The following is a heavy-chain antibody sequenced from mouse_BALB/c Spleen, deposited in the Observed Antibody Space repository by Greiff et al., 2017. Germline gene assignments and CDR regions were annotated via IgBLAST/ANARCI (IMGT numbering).Heavy chain of an antibody. V-gene: IGHV5-17*02. J-gene: IGHJ4*01. Sequence: EVNLVESGGGLVQPGGSRKLSCAASGFTFSSFGMHWVRQAPEKGLEWVAYISSGSSTIYYADTVKGRFTISRDNPKNTLFLQMTSLRSEDTAMYYCARDWDEAMDYWGQGTSVTVSS. CDR1: GFTFSSFG. D-gene: IGHD4-1*01. CDR2: ISSGSSTI. CDR3: ARDWDEAMDY.